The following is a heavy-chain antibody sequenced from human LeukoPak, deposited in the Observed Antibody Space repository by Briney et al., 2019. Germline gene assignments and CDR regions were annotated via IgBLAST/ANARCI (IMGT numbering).Heavy chain of an antibody. V-gene: IGHV4-39*07. CDR1: GGSISSSSYY. CDR2: IYYSGST. CDR3: ARFPAAASTGRED. D-gene: IGHD6-13*01. Sequence: SETLSLTCTVSGGSISSSSYYWGWIRQPPGKGLEWIGSIYYSGSTYYNPSLKSRVTIPVDTSKNQFSLKLSSVTAADTAVYYCARFPAAASTGREDWGQGTLVTVSS. J-gene: IGHJ4*02.